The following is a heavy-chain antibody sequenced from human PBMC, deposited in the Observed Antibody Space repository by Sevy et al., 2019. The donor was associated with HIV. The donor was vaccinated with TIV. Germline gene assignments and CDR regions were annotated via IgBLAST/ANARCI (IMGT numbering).Heavy chain of an antibody. CDR2: IKRDGSEK. V-gene: IGHV3-7*03. CDR3: ARDCSSASCLWGMDV. J-gene: IGHJ6*02. Sequence: GGSLRLSCAASGFSFSNYWMSWVRQAPGKGLEWVANIKRDGSEKYYVASVKGRFTISRDNAKTSLFLQMNSLRGEDTAEYYWARDCSSASCLWGMDVWGQGTTVTVSS. D-gene: IGHD2-2*01. CDR1: GFSFSNYW.